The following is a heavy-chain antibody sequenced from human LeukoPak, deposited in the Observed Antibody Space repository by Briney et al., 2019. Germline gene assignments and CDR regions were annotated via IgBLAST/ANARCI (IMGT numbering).Heavy chain of an antibody. V-gene: IGHV4-34*01. D-gene: IGHD6-13*01. CDR2: INHSGST. CDR1: GGSFSGYY. Sequence: SETLSLTCAVYGGSFSGYYWSWIRQPPGKGLEWIGEINHSGSTNYNPSLKSRVTISVDTSKNQFSLKLSSVTAADTAVYYCARQKDSIAAAGRLDYWGQGTLVTVSS. J-gene: IGHJ4*02. CDR3: ARQKDSIAAAGRLDY.